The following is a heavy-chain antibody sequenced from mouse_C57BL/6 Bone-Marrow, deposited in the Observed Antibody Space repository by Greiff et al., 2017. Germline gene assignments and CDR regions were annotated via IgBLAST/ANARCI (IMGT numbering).Heavy chain of an antibody. CDR3: ARTYYSNYGWLAY. J-gene: IGHJ3*01. V-gene: IGHV1-64*01. D-gene: IGHD2-5*01. CDR1: GYTFTSYW. CDR2: IHPNSGST. Sequence: QVQLQQPGAELVKPGASVKLSCKASGYTFTSYWMHWVKQRPGQGLEWIGMIHPNSGSTNYNEKFKSKATLTVDKSSSTAYMQLSSLTSEDSAVYYCARTYYSNYGWLAYWGQGTLVTVSA.